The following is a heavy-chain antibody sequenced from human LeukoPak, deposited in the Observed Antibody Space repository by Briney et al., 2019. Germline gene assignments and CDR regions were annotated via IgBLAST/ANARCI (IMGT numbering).Heavy chain of an antibody. CDR2: IIPIFGTA. CDR1: GGTFSSYA. CDR3: ARANYYDFWSGQYYFDY. Sequence: GASVKVSCKASGGTFSSYAISWVRQAPGQGLEWMGGIIPIFGTANYAQKFQGRVTITADESTSTAYMELSSLRSEDTAVYYCARANYYDFWSGQYYFDYWGQGTLVTVSS. D-gene: IGHD3-3*01. J-gene: IGHJ4*02. V-gene: IGHV1-69*13.